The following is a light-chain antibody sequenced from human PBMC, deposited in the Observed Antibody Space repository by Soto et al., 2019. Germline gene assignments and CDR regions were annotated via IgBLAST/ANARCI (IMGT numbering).Light chain of an antibody. CDR1: QSISSY. CDR2: AAS. Sequence: IQMTQSPSSLSASVGDRVTITCRAGQSISSYLNWDQQKPGKAPKLLIYAASSLQSGVPSRFSGSGSGTDFTLTISSLQPEDFATYYCLQDYNYPRTFGQGTKVDI. V-gene: IGKV1-6*01. J-gene: IGKJ1*01. CDR3: LQDYNYPRT.